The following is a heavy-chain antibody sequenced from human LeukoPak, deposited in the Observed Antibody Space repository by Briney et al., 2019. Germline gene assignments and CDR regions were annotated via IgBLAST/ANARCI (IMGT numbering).Heavy chain of an antibody. CDR3: AREGGFYRPLDY. V-gene: IGHV4-4*02. Sequence: SGTLSLTCAVSGGSLSSTNWWTWFRPPPGKGLEWIGEVHLDGRTNYNPSLTGRLTMSVDLYENHISLKLTSVTAADTAVYYCAREGGFYRPLDYSGQGTLVTVSS. J-gene: IGHJ4*02. CDR1: GGSLSSTNW. CDR2: VHLDGRT. D-gene: IGHD3-3*01.